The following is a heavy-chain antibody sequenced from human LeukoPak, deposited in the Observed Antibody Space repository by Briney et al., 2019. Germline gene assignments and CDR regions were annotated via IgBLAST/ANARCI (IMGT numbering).Heavy chain of an antibody. CDR2: INPNSGGT. J-gene: IGHJ4*02. V-gene: IGHV1-2*02. CDR1: GYTFTDYY. Sequence: ASVKVSCKASGYTFTDYYMHWVRQAPGQGLEWMGWINPNSGGTNFAQKFQGRVVITRDTSISTAYMGLGSLRSDDTAVYYGARARWQLVPYFDSWGQGTLVTVSS. CDR3: ARARWQLVPYFDS. D-gene: IGHD6-6*01.